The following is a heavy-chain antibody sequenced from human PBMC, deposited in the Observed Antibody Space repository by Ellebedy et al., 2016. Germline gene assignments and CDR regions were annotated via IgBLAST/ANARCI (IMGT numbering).Heavy chain of an antibody. D-gene: IGHD1-26*01. V-gene: IGHV1-2*02. J-gene: IGHJ4*02. CDR1: GYTFTGHY. CDR2: INPNSGGT. Sequence: ASVKVSCXASGYTFTGHYMHWVRQVPGQGLEWMGWINPNSGGTKYAQKFQDRVTLTRDTSISTAYMELNSLTSDDTAVYYCARDPAYEGEPTSHFDYWGQGTLVTVSS. CDR3: ARDPAYEGEPTSHFDY.